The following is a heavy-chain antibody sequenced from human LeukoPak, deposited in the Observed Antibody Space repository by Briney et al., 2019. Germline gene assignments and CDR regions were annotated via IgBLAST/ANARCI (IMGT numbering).Heavy chain of an antibody. CDR1: GGSISSYY. CDR2: IYTSGST. J-gene: IGHJ5*02. V-gene: IGHV4-4*07. Sequence: SETLSLTCTVSGGSISSYYSSWIRQPAGKGLEWIGRIYTSGSTNYNPSLKSRVTMSVDTSKNQFSLKLSSVTAADTAVYYCARDLAILLWFGESQPNWFDPWGQGTLVTVSS. D-gene: IGHD3-10*01. CDR3: ARDLAILLWFGESQPNWFDP.